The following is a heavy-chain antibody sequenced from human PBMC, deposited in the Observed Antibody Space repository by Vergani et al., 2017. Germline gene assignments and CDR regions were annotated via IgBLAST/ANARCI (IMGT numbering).Heavy chain of an antibody. J-gene: IGHJ4*02. V-gene: IGHV3-33*01. Sequence: QVQLVESGGGVVQPGRSLRLSCAASGFRFSSYGMNWVRQAPGKGLEWVAVIWYDGSNKYYADSVKGRFTISRDNSKNTLYLQMNSLRAEDTAVYYCARGSTGRGCYFDYWGQGTLVTVSS. CDR2: IWYDGSNK. CDR1: GFRFSSYG. D-gene: IGHD2-2*01. CDR3: ARGSTGRGCYFDY.